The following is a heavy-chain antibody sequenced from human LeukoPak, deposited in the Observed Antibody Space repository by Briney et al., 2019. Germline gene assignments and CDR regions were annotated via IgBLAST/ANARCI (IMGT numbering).Heavy chain of an antibody. CDR3: ARDLVTMVRGVIITRFDY. CDR1: GFTFGSYS. J-gene: IGHJ4*02. D-gene: IGHD3-10*01. CDR2: ISSRSSYI. Sequence: GGSLRLSCAASGFTFGSYSMEWVRQAPGRGLGWVSSISSRSSYIYYADSVKGRFTISRDNAKNSLYLQMNSLRAEDTAVYYCARDLVTMVRGVIITRFDYWGQGTLVTVYS. V-gene: IGHV3-21*01.